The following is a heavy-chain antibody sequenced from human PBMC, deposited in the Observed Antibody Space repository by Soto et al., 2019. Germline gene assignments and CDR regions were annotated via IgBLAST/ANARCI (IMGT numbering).Heavy chain of an antibody. CDR3: ARGIKNYYGVDV. D-gene: IGHD2-15*01. Sequence: EVQLVESGGGLVQPGGSLRLSCTASGFTFSSYWMHWVRQAPGKGLVWVSRIKYDGSSTSYADSVKGRFTISRDNAKNTVHPQMNSLRAEDTAVYYCARGIKNYYGVDVWGQGTTVPVSS. J-gene: IGHJ6*02. CDR2: IKYDGSST. V-gene: IGHV3-74*01. CDR1: GFTFSSYW.